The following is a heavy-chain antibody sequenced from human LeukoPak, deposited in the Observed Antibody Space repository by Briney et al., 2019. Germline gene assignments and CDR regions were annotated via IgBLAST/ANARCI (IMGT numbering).Heavy chain of an antibody. CDR3: ARTRGGSSGHSDY. J-gene: IGHJ4*02. CDR1: GYAFTNYY. D-gene: IGHD3-22*01. Sequence: GASVKVSCKASGYAFTNYYIHWVRQAPGQGLEWMGRINPTSGGTNYAQKLQGRVTMTTDTSTSTAYMELRSLRSDDTAVYYCARTRGGSSGHSDYWGQGTLVTVSS. V-gene: IGHV1-2*06. CDR2: INPTSGGT.